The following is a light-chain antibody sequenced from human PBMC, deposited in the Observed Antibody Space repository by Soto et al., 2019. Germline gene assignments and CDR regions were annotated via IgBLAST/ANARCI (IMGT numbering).Light chain of an antibody. CDR3: RSYAGTGTWI. Sequence: QSALTQPASVSGSPGQSITISCTGTTSDVGTYNLVSWYQQYPGKAPQVVISEVTKRPSGVSDRFSGSKSGNMASLTISGLQAEDEADNYCRSYAGTGTWIFGGGTKVTVL. J-gene: IGLJ2*01. V-gene: IGLV2-23*02. CDR1: TSDVGTYNL. CDR2: EVT.